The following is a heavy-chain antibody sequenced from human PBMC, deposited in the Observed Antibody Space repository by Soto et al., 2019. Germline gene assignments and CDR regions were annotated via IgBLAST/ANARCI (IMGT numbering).Heavy chain of an antibody. Sequence: PGGSLRLSCAASGFTFSSYAMSWVRQAPGKGLEWVSAISGSGGSTYYADSVKGRFTISRDNSKNTLYLQMNSLRAEDTAVYYCAKVGRLVVVPRTFDYWGQGTLVTVSS. J-gene: IGHJ4*02. V-gene: IGHV3-23*01. CDR1: GFTFSSYA. CDR3: AKVGRLVVVPRTFDY. CDR2: ISGSGGST. D-gene: IGHD3-22*01.